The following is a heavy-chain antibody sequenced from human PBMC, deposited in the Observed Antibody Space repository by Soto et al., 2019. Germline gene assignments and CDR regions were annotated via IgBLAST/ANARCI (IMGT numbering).Heavy chain of an antibody. V-gene: IGHV5-51*01. D-gene: IGHD1-7*01. Sequence: EVQLVQSGTEVKKPGESLKISCKVSGYLFTTYWIAWVRQVPGKGLEWMGIIFPGDSDTRVSPSFEGQVTISVDRSISTAYLQWSSLKASDTAMYYCARSLNWNYDYWGQGTLVTVSS. J-gene: IGHJ4*02. CDR3: ARSLNWNYDY. CDR2: IFPGDSDT. CDR1: GYLFTTYW.